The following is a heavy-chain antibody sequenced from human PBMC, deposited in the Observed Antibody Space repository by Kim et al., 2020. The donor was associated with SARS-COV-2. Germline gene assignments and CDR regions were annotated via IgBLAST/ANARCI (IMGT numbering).Heavy chain of an antibody. J-gene: IGHJ5*02. Sequence: GGSLRLSCAASGFTFSSYSMNWVRQAPGKGLEWVSSISSSSSYIYYADSVKGRFTISRDNAKNSLYLQMNSLRAEDTAVYYCARGGGAVLWFVLWGQGTLVTVSS. CDR1: GFTFSSYS. D-gene: IGHD2-8*01. V-gene: IGHV3-21*01. CDR2: ISSSSSYI. CDR3: ARGGGAVLWFVL.